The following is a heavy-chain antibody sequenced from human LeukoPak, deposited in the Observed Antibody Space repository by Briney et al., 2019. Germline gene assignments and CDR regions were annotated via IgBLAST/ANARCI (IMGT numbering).Heavy chain of an antibody. V-gene: IGHV4-59*01. J-gene: IGHJ4*02. D-gene: IGHD1-26*01. CDR3: ARGGYCDFGY. CDR1: GGPISSYF. CDR2: IYYSGST. Sequence: SETLSLTCTVPGGPISSYFWSWIRQPPGKGLEWIGYIYYSGSTNYNPSLKSRVTISVDTSKNQFSLKLSSVTAADTAVYYCARGGYCDFGYWGQGTLVTVSS.